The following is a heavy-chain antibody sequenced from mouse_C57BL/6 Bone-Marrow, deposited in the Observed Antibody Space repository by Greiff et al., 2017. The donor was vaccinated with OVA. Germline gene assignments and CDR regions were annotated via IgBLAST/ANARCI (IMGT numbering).Heavy chain of an antibody. Sequence: VQLQQSGAELVKPGASVKLSCTASGFNIKDYYMHWVKQRTEQGLEWIGRIDPEDGETKYAPKLQGKATITADTSSNTAYRQLSSLTSEDTAVYYCARRAYYSNVWYFDVWGTGTTVTVSS. D-gene: IGHD2-5*01. CDR3: ARRAYYSNVWYFDV. CDR1: GFNIKDYY. J-gene: IGHJ1*03. V-gene: IGHV14-2*01. CDR2: IDPEDGET.